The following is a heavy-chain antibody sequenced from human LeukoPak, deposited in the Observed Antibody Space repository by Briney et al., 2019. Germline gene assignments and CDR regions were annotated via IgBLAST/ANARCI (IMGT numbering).Heavy chain of an antibody. D-gene: IGHD4-17*01. Sequence: GGSLRLSCAASGFTFSHYWMHWVRQAPGKGLVWVSRIESDGGRTDYADSLKGRFTISRDNAKNTLYLEMNSLRAEDTAVYYCARLYGGYGDYYFDYWGQGTLVTVSS. J-gene: IGHJ4*02. CDR3: ARLYGGYGDYYFDY. CDR1: GFTFSHYW. V-gene: IGHV3-74*01. CDR2: IESDGGRT.